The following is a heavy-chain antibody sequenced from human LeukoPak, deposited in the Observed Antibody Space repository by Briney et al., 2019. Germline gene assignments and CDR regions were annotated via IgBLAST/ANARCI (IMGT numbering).Heavy chain of an antibody. J-gene: IGHJ3*02. CDR2: IRQDGGEQ. D-gene: IGHD3-10*01. CDR1: GFTFSNDW. Sequence: PGGSLRLSCEASGFTFSNDWMGWVRQAPGKGLEWVANIRQDGGEQYYVDSVKGRFTISRDNGKNSAYLQMNSLRVEDTAVYYCASSLLAPLGAFDIWGQGTMVTVSS. V-gene: IGHV3-7*01. CDR3: ASSLLAPLGAFDI.